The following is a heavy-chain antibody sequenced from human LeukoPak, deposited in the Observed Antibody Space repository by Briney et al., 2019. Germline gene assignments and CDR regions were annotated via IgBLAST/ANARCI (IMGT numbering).Heavy chain of an antibody. CDR1: GFNFNVYA. Sequence: GRSLRLSCEASGFNFNVYAMHWVRQAPGKGLEWVAATSYDGSKIYYSDSVQGRFTISRDNSKNTLYLQMNSLATDDTAVYYCARGEMRTLALAEYLQDWGQGTLVTVSS. CDR2: TSYDGSKI. V-gene: IGHV3-30*04. J-gene: IGHJ1*01. CDR3: ARGEMRTLALAEYLQD.